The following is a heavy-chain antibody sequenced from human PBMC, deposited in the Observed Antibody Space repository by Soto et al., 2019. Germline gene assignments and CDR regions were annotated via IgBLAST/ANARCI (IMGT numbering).Heavy chain of an antibody. CDR3: XXXXXXXXXEGDY. J-gene: IGHJ4*02. CDR1: GGSISSSNW. CDR2: IYHSGST. Sequence: QVQLQESGPGLVKPSGTLSLTCAVSGGSISSSNWWSWVRQXPGXXLEWIGEIYHSGSTNYNPSLKSRVTXXXXXXXXXXXXXXXXXXXXXXXXXXXXXXXXXXXXEGDYWGQGTLVTVSS. V-gene: IGHV4-4*02.